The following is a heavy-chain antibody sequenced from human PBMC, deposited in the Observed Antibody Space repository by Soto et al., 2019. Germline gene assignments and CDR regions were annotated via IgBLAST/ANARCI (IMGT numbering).Heavy chain of an antibody. J-gene: IGHJ4*02. Sequence: GGPLRLSCTASGFTFSDYAMRWVRQAPGKGHEWGSALGTDGGSTGYTDSVKGRFIISRDNSEGTLYLQMSSLRAEDTAIYYCAKPVCGRSGCYPYYLDVWGQGTLVTVSS. CDR1: GFTFSDYA. CDR2: LGTDGGST. D-gene: IGHD2-15*01. CDR3: AKPVCGRSGCYPYYLDV. V-gene: IGHV3-23*01.